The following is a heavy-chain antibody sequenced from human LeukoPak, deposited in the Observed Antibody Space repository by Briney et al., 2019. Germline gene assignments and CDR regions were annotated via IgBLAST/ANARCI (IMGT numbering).Heavy chain of an antibody. CDR3: ARSSRYCSSTSCYKGFDP. V-gene: IGHV4-39*07. J-gene: IGHJ5*02. D-gene: IGHD2-2*02. CDR1: GGSISSGGYY. CDR2: INHSGST. Sequence: SETLSLTCTVSGGSISSGGYYWSWIRQPPGKGLEWIGEINHSGSTNYNPSLKSRVTISVDTSKNQFSLKLSSVTAADTAVYYCARSSRYCSSTSCYKGFDPWGQGTLVTVSS.